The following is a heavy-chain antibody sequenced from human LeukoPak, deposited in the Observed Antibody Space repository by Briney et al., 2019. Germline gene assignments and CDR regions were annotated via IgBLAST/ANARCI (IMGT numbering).Heavy chain of an antibody. J-gene: IGHJ4*02. V-gene: IGHV3-33*06. CDR3: AKDLRSSFFDY. CDR1: GFTFSSYA. D-gene: IGHD6-13*01. Sequence: GGSLRLSCAASGFTFSSYAMSWVRQAPGKGLEWVAVIWYDGSNKYYADSVKGRFTISRDNSKNTLYLQMNSLRAEDTAVYYCAKDLRSSFFDYWGQGTLVTVSS. CDR2: IWYDGSNK.